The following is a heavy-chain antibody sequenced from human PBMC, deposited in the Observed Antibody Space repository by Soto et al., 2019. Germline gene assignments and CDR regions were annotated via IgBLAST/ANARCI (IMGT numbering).Heavy chain of an antibody. J-gene: IGHJ6*02. CDR3: ARERGYSYGYFPGGNYYYGMDV. CDR2: IYYSGST. V-gene: IGHV4-61*01. D-gene: IGHD5-18*01. Sequence: PSETLSLTCTVSGGSVSSGSYYWSWIRQPPGKGLEWIGYIYYSGSTNYNPSLKSRVTISVDTSKNQFSLKLSSVTAADTAVYYGARERGYSYGYFPGGNYYYGMDVWGQGTTGTVS. CDR1: GGSVSSGSYY.